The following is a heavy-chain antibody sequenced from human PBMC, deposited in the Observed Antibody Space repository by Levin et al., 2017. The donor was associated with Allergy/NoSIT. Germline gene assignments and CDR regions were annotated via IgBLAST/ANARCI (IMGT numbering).Heavy chain of an antibody. D-gene: IGHD3-3*01. CDR2: IKQDGSEK. CDR3: ARDHGPGLEWSYYYYGMDV. V-gene: IGHV3-7*01. Sequence: GGSLRLSCAASGFTFSSYWMSWVRQAPGKGLEWVANIKQDGSEKYYVDSVKGRFTISRDNAKNSLYLQMNSLRAEDTAVYYCARDHGPGLEWSYYYYGMDVWGQGTTVTVSS. J-gene: IGHJ6*02. CDR1: GFTFSSYW.